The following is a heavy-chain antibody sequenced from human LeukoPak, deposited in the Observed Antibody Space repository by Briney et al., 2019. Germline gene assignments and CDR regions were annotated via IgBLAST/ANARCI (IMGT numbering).Heavy chain of an antibody. Sequence: GGSLRLSCAASGFTFSSYAMSWVRQAPGKGLEWVSAISGSDGSTYYADSVKGRFTISRDNSKNTLYLQMNSLRAEDTAVYYCAKDEDYYGSGSYSAWFDPWGQGTLVTVSS. J-gene: IGHJ5*02. D-gene: IGHD3-10*01. V-gene: IGHV3-23*01. CDR3: AKDEDYYGSGSYSAWFDP. CDR1: GFTFSSYA. CDR2: ISGSDGST.